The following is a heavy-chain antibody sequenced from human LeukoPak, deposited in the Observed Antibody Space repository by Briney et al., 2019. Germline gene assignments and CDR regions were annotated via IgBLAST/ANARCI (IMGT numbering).Heavy chain of an antibody. J-gene: IGHJ4*02. V-gene: IGHV4-61*01. D-gene: IGHD3-22*01. CDR1: GGSISSSSYY. CDR2: IYYSGST. CDR3: ARLVGRYDSSGYPYYFDY. Sequence: SETLSLTCTVSGGSISSSSYYWSWIRQPPGKGLEWIGYIYYSGSTNYNPSLKSRVTISVDTSKNQFSLKLSSVTAADTAVYYCARLVGRYDSSGYPYYFDYWGQGTLVTVSS.